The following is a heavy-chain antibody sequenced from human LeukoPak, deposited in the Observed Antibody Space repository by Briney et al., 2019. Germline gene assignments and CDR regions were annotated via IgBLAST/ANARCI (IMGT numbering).Heavy chain of an antibody. V-gene: IGHV4-39*01. J-gene: IGHJ3*02. CDR1: GGSITSSSYY. D-gene: IGHD1-26*01. CDR2: IYYIGGT. CDR3: ARGGGAGRAFDI. Sequence: PSETLSLTCSVSGGSITSSSYYCAWIRQPPGKGLEWIGSIYYIGGTYYNPSLKSRLTISLGTSKNQFSLKLNSVTAADTAVYYCARGGGAGRAFDIWGQGTMVTVSS.